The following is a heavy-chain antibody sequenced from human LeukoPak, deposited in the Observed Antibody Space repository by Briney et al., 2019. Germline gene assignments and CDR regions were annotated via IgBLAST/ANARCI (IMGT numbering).Heavy chain of an antibody. J-gene: IGHJ3*02. D-gene: IGHD7-27*01. Sequence: GGSLRLSCAASGFSFSDYWMCWVRQAPGKGLVCVSRINSDGSTTTYADSVKGRFTISRDNAKNTLYLQMNSLRAEDSALYYCARIRESLGLGAFDIWGQETMVTVSS. CDR3: ARIRESLGLGAFDI. CDR2: INSDGSTT. CDR1: GFSFSDYW. V-gene: IGHV3-74*03.